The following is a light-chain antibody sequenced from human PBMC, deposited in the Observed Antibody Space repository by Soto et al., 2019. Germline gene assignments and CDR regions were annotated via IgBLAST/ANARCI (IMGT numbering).Light chain of an antibody. CDR1: QSAGNF. CDR3: QQHNQWPIT. CDR2: YIS. Sequence: EIVMTQXPXTXXVXXXEXXSLXCRASQSAGNFLAWYQQKPGQAPRLLIYYISTRATGIPARFSGSGSGTEFTLTINSLQSEDSAVYYCQQHNQWPITFGQGTRLEIK. V-gene: IGKV3D-15*01. J-gene: IGKJ5*01.